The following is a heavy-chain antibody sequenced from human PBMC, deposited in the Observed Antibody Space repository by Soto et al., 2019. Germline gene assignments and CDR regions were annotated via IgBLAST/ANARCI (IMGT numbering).Heavy chain of an antibody. CDR2: IYYSGST. CDR1: GGSISSGGYY. J-gene: IGHJ4*02. D-gene: IGHD6-13*01. Sequence: SETLSLTCTVSGGSISSGGYYWSWIRQHPGKGLEWIGYIYYSGSTYYNPSLKSRVTISVDTSKNQFSLKLSSVTAADTAVYYCARDGAAAAGTIFWGQGTLVTVS. V-gene: IGHV4-31*03. CDR3: ARDGAAAAGTIF.